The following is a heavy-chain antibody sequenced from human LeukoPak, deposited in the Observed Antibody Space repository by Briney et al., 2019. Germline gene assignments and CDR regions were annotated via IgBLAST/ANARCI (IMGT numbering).Heavy chain of an antibody. Sequence: PSETLSLTCTASGGSISSSSYYWGWIRQPPGKGLEWIGSIYYSGSTYYNPSLKSRVTISVDTSKNQFSLKLSSVTAADTAVYYCARGGVQTYYYGSGSWPYYFDYWGQGTLVTVSS. CDR3: ARGGVQTYYYGSGSWPYYFDY. CDR1: GGSISSSSYY. J-gene: IGHJ4*02. CDR2: IYYSGST. V-gene: IGHV4-39*01. D-gene: IGHD3-10*01.